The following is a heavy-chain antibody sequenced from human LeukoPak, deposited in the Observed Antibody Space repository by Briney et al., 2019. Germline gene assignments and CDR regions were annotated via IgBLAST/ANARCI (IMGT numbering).Heavy chain of an antibody. CDR2: IYHSGST. CDR3: ARGFQSGRRPVELDY. J-gene: IGHJ4*02. Sequence: PSETLSLTCAVSGGSISSGGYSWSWIRQPPGKGLEWIGYIYHSGSTYYNPSLKSRVTISVDRSKNQFSLKLSSVTAADTAVYYCARGFQSGRRPVELDYWGQGTLVTVSS. D-gene: IGHD2-15*01. CDR1: GGSISSGGYS. V-gene: IGHV4-30-2*01.